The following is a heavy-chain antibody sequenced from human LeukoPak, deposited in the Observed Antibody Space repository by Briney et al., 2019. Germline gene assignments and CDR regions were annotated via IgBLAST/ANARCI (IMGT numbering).Heavy chain of an antibody. CDR3: AREYCSGGSCYNADY. V-gene: IGHV1-18*01. Sequence: ASAKVSCKASGYTFTTFGISWVRQAPGQGLEWMGWISTYNGDTHYAQKLQGRVTMTTDTSTSTAYMELRSLRSDDTAVYYCAREYCSGGSCYNADYWGQGTLVTVSS. CDR2: ISTYNGDT. D-gene: IGHD2-15*01. J-gene: IGHJ4*02. CDR1: GYTFTTFG.